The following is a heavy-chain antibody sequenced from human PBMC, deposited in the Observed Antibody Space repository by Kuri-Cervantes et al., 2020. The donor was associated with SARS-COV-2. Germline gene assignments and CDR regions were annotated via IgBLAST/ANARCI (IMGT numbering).Heavy chain of an antibody. D-gene: IGHD2/OR15-2a*01. CDR1: GFTFSNAW. V-gene: IGHV3-15*01. CDR2: IKSKTDGGTT. J-gene: IGHJ4*02. CDR3: ITAIQWPILSLFDY. Sequence: GESLKISCAASGFTFSNAWMSWVRQAPGKGLEWVGRIKSKTDGGTTDYAAPVEDRFTISRDDSKNTLYLQMNSLRTEDTAVYYCITAIQWPILSLFDYWGQGTLVTVSS.